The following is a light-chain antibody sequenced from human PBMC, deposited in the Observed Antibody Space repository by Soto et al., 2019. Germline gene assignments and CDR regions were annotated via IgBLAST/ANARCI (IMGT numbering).Light chain of an antibody. Sequence: IQLTQSPSSLSGSVGDRVTITCRASQHIATYLDWYQQKPGKAPKLLIYAASTLQSGVPSRLRGSGYGTDLTLTISSLKTEDFETYYCQQYNSYTRTFGGGTQVDIK. J-gene: IGKJ4*01. V-gene: IGKV1-9*01. CDR1: QHIATY. CDR2: AAS. CDR3: QQYNSYTRT.